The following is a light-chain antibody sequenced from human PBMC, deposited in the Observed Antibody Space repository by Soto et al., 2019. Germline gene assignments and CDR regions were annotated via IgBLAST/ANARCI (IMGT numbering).Light chain of an antibody. Sequence: DIQMTQSPSTLSASVGDRVTITCRASQSMSSWVAWYQQKLGKAPKLLIYKASSLESGVPSRFSGSGSGTDFTLTISSLQPDDFATYYCQQYNSYPYTFGQGTKLEIK. J-gene: IGKJ2*01. CDR2: KAS. CDR1: QSMSSW. V-gene: IGKV1-5*03. CDR3: QQYNSYPYT.